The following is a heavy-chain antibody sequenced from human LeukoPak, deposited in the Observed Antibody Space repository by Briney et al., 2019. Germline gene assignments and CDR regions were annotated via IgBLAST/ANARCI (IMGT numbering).Heavy chain of an antibody. CDR1: GGSISNYY. CDR3: ARVGYYYDSSGFNWFDP. Sequence: PSETLSLTCTVSGGSISNYYWSWIRQPPGKGLEWIGYIYYSGSTNYNPSLKSRVTISVDTSKNQFSLKLSSVTAADTAVYYCARVGYYYDSSGFNWFDPWGQGTLVTVSS. J-gene: IGHJ5*02. V-gene: IGHV4-59*01. D-gene: IGHD3-22*01. CDR2: IYYSGST.